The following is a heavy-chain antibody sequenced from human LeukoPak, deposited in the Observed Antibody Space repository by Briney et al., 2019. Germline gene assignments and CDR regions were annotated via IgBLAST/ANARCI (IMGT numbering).Heavy chain of an antibody. D-gene: IGHD3-22*01. J-gene: IGHJ4*02. CDR2: ISYDGSNK. CDR3: ARGETYYYDSSGYYPFDY. Sequence: GRSLRLSCAASGFTFSSYAMHWVRQAPGKGLEWVAVISYDGSNKYYADSVKGRFTISRDNSKNTLYLQMNSLRAEDTAVYYCARGETYYYDSSGYYPFDYWGQGTLVTVSS. V-gene: IGHV3-30-3*01. CDR1: GFTFSSYA.